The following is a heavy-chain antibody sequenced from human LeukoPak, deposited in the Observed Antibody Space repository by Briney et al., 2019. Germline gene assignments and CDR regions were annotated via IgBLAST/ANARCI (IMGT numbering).Heavy chain of an antibody. D-gene: IGHD3-9*01. CDR1: GGSISSYY. V-gene: IGHV4-59*08. J-gene: IGHJ4*02. CDR3: ARGPYYDILTGYYPVDY. CDR2: IYYSGST. Sequence: SQTLSLTCTVSGGSISSYYWSWIRQPPGKGLEWIGYIYYSGSTNYNPSLKRRVTISVDTSKNQFSLKLSSVTAADTAVYYCARGPYYDILTGYYPVDYWGQGTLVTVSS.